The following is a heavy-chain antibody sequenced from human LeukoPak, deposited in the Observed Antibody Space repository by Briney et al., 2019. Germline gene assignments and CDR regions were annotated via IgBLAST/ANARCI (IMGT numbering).Heavy chain of an antibody. V-gene: IGHV3-23*01. CDR1: GFTFSSYA. J-gene: IGHJ4*02. D-gene: IGHD3-22*01. CDR2: ISGSGGST. CDR3: ARGSGYFLDFDY. Sequence: GGSLRLSCAASGFTFSSYAMSWVRQAPGKGLEWVSAISGSGGSTYYADSVKGRFTISRDNSKNTLYLQMNSLRAEDTAVYYCARGSGYFLDFDYWGQGTLVTVSS.